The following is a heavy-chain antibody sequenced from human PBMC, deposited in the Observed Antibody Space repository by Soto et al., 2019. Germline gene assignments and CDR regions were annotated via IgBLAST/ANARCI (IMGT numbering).Heavy chain of an antibody. Sequence: SETLSLTCPVSGGSISSCHWSWIRQSPGKGLEWIGYTSNSAPTIYNPSLKSRVTISADISNNQVSLHLNSVTPDDTAVYYCVRLIGNSWLDSWGQGTLVTVSS. CDR1: GGSISSCH. CDR3: VRLIGNSWLDS. CDR2: TSNSAPT. V-gene: IGHV4-59*08. J-gene: IGHJ5*01.